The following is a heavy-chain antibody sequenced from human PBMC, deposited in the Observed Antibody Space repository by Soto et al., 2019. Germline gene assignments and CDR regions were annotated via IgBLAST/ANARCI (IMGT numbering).Heavy chain of an antibody. J-gene: IGHJ4*02. CDR3: ARFSGWYSAFDY. D-gene: IGHD6-19*01. CDR2: IYYSGST. Sequence: SETLSVTCTVSCGSISSDYWSWIRQPPGKGLEWIGYIYYSGSTNYNPSLKSRVTILVDTSKNEFSLKLSSVTAADTAVYYCARFSGWYSAFDYWGQGTPVTVSS. CDR1: CGSISSDY. V-gene: IGHV4-59*01.